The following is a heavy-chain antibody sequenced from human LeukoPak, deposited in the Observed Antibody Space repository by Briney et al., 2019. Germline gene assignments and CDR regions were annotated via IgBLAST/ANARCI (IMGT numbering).Heavy chain of an antibody. V-gene: IGHV3-7*01. Sequence: SGGSLRLSCAASGFTFSSHWMSWVRQPPGKGLEGVANIKQDGSEKYYVDSVKGRFTISRDNAKNSLFLQMNSLRVEDTAVYYCAREPHIAVVTHFDYWGQGTLVTVSS. J-gene: IGHJ4*02. CDR3: AREPHIAVVTHFDY. D-gene: IGHD6-19*01. CDR1: GFTFSSHW. CDR2: IKQDGSEK.